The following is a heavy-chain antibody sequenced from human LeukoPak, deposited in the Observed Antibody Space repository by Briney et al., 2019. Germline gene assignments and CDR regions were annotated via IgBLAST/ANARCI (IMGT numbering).Heavy chain of an antibody. Sequence: ASVEVSCKASGGTFSSYAISWVRQAPGQGLEWMGGIIPIFGTANYAQKFQGRVTITADESTSTAYMELSSLRSEDTAVYYCLYGSGSYLPDYWGQGTLVTVSS. CDR1: GGTFSSYA. D-gene: IGHD3-10*01. V-gene: IGHV1-69*13. J-gene: IGHJ4*02. CDR2: IIPIFGTA. CDR3: LYGSGSYLPDY.